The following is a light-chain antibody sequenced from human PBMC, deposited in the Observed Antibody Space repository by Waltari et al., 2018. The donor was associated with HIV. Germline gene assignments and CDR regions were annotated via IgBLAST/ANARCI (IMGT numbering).Light chain of an antibody. CDR3: QQYNNWPVT. CDR2: DAS. J-gene: IGKJ4*01. CDR1: QSVSSN. Sequence: EIVMTQSPATLSVSPGERATLSCRASQSVSSNLAWYQQKPGQAPRLLIYDASTRATGIPARFSGSGSGTEFTLTISSLQPEDFAVYYCQQYNNWPVTFGGGTKVEMK. V-gene: IGKV3-15*01.